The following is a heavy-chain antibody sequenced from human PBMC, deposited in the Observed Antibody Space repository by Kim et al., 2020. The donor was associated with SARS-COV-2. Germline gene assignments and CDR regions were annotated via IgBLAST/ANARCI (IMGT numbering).Heavy chain of an antibody. J-gene: IGHJ6*02. CDR1: GFTFSRYA. Sequence: GGSLRLSCAASGFTFSRYAMNWVRQAPGKGLEGVALISKDGSDKYYADPVKGRFTISRDNSKNMQYIEMNGLRAEDTAVYYCARDSGAGYGYNYGFDVWGQGTTVIVSS. CDR2: ISKDGSDK. D-gene: IGHD5-18*01. CDR3: ARDSGAGYGYNYGFDV. V-gene: IGHV3-30*04.